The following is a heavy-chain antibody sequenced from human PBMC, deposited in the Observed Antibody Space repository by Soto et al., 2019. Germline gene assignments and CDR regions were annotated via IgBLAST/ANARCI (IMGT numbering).Heavy chain of an antibody. D-gene: IGHD3-22*01. J-gene: IGHJ4*02. Sequence: ASVKVSCKVSGYTLTELSMHWVRQAPGKGLEWMGGFDPEDGETIYAQKFQGRVTMTEDTSTDTAYMELSSLRSEDTAVYYCATSDPYYDSSGPYANDYSGQGILVTVSS. CDR3: ATSDPYYDSSGPYANDY. CDR1: GYTLTELS. CDR2: FDPEDGET. V-gene: IGHV1-24*01.